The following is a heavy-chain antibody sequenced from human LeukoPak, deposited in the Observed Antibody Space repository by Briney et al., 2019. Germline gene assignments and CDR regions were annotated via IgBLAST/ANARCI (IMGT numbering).Heavy chain of an antibody. CDR3: ASHAEKGYSSSWSYFDY. CDR1: GDSISSGGYH. Sequence: SETLSLTRTVSGDSISSGGYHWNWIRQPPGKGLEWIGSIYYSGSTYYNPSLKTRVTISVDTSKNQFSLDLSSVTAADTAVYFCASHAEKGYSSSWSYFDYWGQGILVIVSS. D-gene: IGHD6-13*01. J-gene: IGHJ4*02. CDR2: IYYSGST. V-gene: IGHV4-39*01.